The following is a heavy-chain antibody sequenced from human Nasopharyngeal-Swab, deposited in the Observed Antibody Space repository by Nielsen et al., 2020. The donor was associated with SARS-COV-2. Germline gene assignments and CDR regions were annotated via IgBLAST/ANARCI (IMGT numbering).Heavy chain of an antibody. Sequence: SLKISCAASGFTFEHFGMHWVRQPPGKGLEWVAGISWKSESIGYVDSVRGLFSVSRDNAKKSLYLEMNSLRPDDTALYYCAKDGGSGSYGYDAFDIWGLGTMVTVSS. CDR2: ISWKSESI. V-gene: IGHV3-9*01. D-gene: IGHD1-26*01. CDR3: AKDGGSGSYGYDAFDI. CDR1: GFTFEHFG. J-gene: IGHJ3*02.